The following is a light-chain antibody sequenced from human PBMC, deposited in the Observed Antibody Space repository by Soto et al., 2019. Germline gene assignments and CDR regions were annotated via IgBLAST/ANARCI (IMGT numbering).Light chain of an antibody. J-gene: IGLJ3*02. Sequence: QSALTQPASVSGSPGPSITISCTGSSGDVGHYNYVSWYQQHPGKAPKLMIYEVSNRPSGVSNRFSGSKSGNTASLIISGLQAEDEADYYCTSYTTSRIWVFGGGTKLTVL. CDR3: TSYTTSRIWV. V-gene: IGLV2-14*01. CDR2: EVS. CDR1: SGDVGHYNY.